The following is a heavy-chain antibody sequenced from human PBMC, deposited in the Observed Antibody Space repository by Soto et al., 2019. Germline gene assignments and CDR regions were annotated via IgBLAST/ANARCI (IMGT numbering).Heavy chain of an antibody. Sequence: QVQLLESGPGLVKPSETLSLTCTVSGGSISSYYWSWIRQPPGKGLEWIGYIYSSGSTNYNPSLKSRVTISVDTSKNQFSLKLSSVTAADTAVYYCASRYGGGFDYWGQGTLVTVSS. J-gene: IGHJ4*02. V-gene: IGHV4-59*08. CDR2: IYSSGST. CDR1: GGSISSYY. D-gene: IGHD3-10*01. CDR3: ASRYGGGFDY.